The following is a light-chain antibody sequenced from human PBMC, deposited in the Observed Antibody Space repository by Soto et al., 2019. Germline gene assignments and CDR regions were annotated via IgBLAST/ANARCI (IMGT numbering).Light chain of an antibody. CDR2: NND. CDR1: SSNIGNNY. CDR3: ASWDDSLSGVV. V-gene: IGLV1-47*02. J-gene: IGLJ2*01. Sequence: QSVLTQPRSASGTPGQRVTISCSGSSSNIGNNYVHWYQQLPGTAPKLLIYNNDQRPSGVPDRFSGSKSGTSASLAISGLRSEEEGDFYCASWDDSLSGVVFGGGTQLTVL.